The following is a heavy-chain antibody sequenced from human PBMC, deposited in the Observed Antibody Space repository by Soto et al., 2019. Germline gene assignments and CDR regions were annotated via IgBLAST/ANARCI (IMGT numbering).Heavy chain of an antibody. CDR2: ISSNSAYI. CDR1: GFTFRSFT. D-gene: IGHD6-13*01. J-gene: IGHJ5*02. Sequence: LRLSCAASGFTFRSFTMNWVRQAPGEGLEWVSTISSNSAYIYYTDALRGRFTISRDNAKNSLHLQMNSLRAEDTAVYYCTRDASRDSSARGWFDPWGPGTLVTVSS. V-gene: IGHV3-21*01. CDR3: TRDASRDSSARGWFDP.